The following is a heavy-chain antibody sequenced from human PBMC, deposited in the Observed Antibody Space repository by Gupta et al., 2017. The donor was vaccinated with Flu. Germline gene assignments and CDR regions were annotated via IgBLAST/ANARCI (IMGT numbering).Heavy chain of an antibody. J-gene: IGHJ4*02. Sequence: IHWVRQAPGKGLQWMGWINTNTGGTKYAQKFQGRVTMTRDTSTDTAYMDLSRLTSDDSAVYFCARDYKLATANTFDFWGQGTPVTVSS. CDR2: INTNTGGT. D-gene: IGHD2-21*02. CDR3: ARDYKLATANTFDF. V-gene: IGHV1-2*02.